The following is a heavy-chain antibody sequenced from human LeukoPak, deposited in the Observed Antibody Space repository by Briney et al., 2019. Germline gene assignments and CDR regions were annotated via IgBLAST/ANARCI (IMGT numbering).Heavy chain of an antibody. Sequence: ASVKVSCKASGYTFTGYYMHWVRQAPGQGLEWMGIINPSGGSTSYAQKFQGRVTMTRDMSTSTDYMELSSLRSEDTAVYYCARGGDYYDSSGYYYVVSGPYYFDYWGQGTLVTVSS. D-gene: IGHD3-22*01. V-gene: IGHV1-46*01. CDR1: GYTFTGYY. J-gene: IGHJ4*02. CDR3: ARGGDYYDSSGYYYVVSGPYYFDY. CDR2: INPSGGST.